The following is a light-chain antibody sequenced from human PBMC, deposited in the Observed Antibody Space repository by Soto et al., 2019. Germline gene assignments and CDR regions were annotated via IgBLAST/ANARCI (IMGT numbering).Light chain of an antibody. CDR1: QSVSSSY. V-gene: IGKV3-20*01. CDR2: GAS. CDR3: QQYGSSPPST. J-gene: IGKJ1*01. Sequence: ELVWTQSPGTLSLSPGARATLSCRASQSVSSSYLAWYQQKPGQAPRLLIYGASSRATGILDRFSGSGSGTDFALTISRLEPEDFAVYYCQQYGSSPPSTFGQGTKVEIK.